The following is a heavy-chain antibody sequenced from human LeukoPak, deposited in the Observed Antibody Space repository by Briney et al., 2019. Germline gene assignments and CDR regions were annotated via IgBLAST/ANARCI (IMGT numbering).Heavy chain of an antibody. D-gene: IGHD5-12*01. CDR3: ARTYSGYDHYFDC. CDR2: IYYSGST. Sequence: PSETLSLTCTVSGGSISSHYWSWIRQPPGKGLEWIGYIYYSGSTNYNPSLKSRVTISVDTSKNQFSLKLSSVTAADTAVYYCARTYSGYDHYFDCWGQGTLVTVSS. CDR1: GGSISSHY. V-gene: IGHV4-59*11. J-gene: IGHJ4*02.